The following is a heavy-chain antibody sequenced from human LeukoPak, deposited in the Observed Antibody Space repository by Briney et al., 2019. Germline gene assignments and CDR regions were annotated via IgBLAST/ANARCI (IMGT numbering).Heavy chain of an antibody. CDR3: ASHYYDTSTYFYGLDV. D-gene: IGHD3-22*01. J-gene: IGHJ6*02. CDR2: IYYIGTT. Sequence: PSETLSLTCSVSGGSIRPYYWSWIRQPPGKGLEWIGYIYYIGTTKYNPSLKSRVTISVDTSNNQFSLELRSATAADTAVYYCASHYYDTSTYFYGLDVWGQGTTVTVSS. V-gene: IGHV4-59*01. CDR1: GGSIRPYY.